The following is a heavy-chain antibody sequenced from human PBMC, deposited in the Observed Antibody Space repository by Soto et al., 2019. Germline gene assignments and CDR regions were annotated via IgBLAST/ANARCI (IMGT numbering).Heavy chain of an antibody. Sequence: QVQLVQSGAEVKKPGASVKVSCKASGYTFTGYYMHWVRQAPGQGLEWMGWINPNSGGTNYAQKFQGWVTMTRDTSISTAYMELSRLRSDDTAVYYCATSIGGYCSCGSCYKDYYYYMDVWGKGTTVTVSS. V-gene: IGHV1-2*04. CDR2: INPNSGGT. CDR1: GYTFTGYY. D-gene: IGHD2-15*01. J-gene: IGHJ6*03. CDR3: ATSIGGYCSCGSCYKDYYYYMDV.